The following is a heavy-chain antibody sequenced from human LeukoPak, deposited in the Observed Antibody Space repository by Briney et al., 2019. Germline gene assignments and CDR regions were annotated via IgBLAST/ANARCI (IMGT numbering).Heavy chain of an antibody. Sequence: TGGPLRLPCAAPGFTLNGYGISWFRRAPGKGLEWVANINEDGGERHYVDSVKGRFTISRDNAKNSLYLQMNSLRAEDTAVYYCARGGNLENWGGGTLVTVSS. CDR1: GFTLNGYG. CDR3: ARGGNLEN. D-gene: IGHD1-14*01. V-gene: IGHV3-7*01. CDR2: INEDGGER. J-gene: IGHJ4*02.